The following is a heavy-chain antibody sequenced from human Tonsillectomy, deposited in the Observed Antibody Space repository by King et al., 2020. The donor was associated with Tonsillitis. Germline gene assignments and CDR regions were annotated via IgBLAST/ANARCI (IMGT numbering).Heavy chain of an antibody. CDR1: GFTFSSYA. CDR3: AKAYDFWIGYPEGNFDY. Sequence: EVQLVESGGGVVQPGGSLRLSCAASGFTFSSYAMSWVRQAPGKGLEWVSTISGSGGSTYYADSVKGRFTIARDNSKNTLHLQMNSLRAEDTAVYYCAKAYDFWIGYPEGNFDYWGQGTLVTVSS. CDR2: ISGSGGST. D-gene: IGHD3-3*01. J-gene: IGHJ4*02. V-gene: IGHV3-23*04.